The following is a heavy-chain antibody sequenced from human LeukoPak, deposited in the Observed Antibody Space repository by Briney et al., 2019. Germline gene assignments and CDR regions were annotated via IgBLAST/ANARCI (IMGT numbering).Heavy chain of an antibody. J-gene: IGHJ5*02. D-gene: IGHD2-21*01. CDR3: AKEGDRPASTWCDH. V-gene: IGHV3-30*18. CDR2: ISWDGKVA. Sequence: PGTSLRLSCAASGFTFGEYGMHWVRQAPGKGLEWVAVISWDGKVAFYADSVRGRFTISRDNTQNTLSVQMNSLRGEDTAVYYCAKEGDRPASTWCDHWGQGTLVTVSS. CDR1: GFTFGEYG.